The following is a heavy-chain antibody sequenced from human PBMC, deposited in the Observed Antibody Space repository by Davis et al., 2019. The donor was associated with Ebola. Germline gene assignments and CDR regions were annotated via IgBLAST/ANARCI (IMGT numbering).Heavy chain of an antibody. V-gene: IGHV1-3*01. CDR1: GYTFTSYA. Sequence: AASVKVSCKASGYTFTSYAMHWVRQAPGQRLEWMGWINAGNGNTKYSQKFQDRVTITRDTSASTAYMELSSLRSEDTAVYYCARTYCSSTSCYRAYYYYGMDVWGQGTTVTVSS. D-gene: IGHD2-2*01. CDR3: ARTYCSSTSCYRAYYYYGMDV. CDR2: INAGNGNT. J-gene: IGHJ6*02.